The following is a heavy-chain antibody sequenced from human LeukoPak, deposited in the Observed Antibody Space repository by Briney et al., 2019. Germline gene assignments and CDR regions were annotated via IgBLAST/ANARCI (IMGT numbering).Heavy chain of an antibody. CDR2: LRGDGST. CDR1: GFTFSSYA. J-gene: IGHJ4*02. Sequence: GGSLRLSCAASGFTFSSYAMSWVRQAPARGLEWVSSLRGDGSTFYADSVKGRFTLSRDNAKNTLYLQMSSLRAEDTAVYFCARRGFVIRSLLLVGFHKEAYYFDYWGQGALVTVSS. D-gene: IGHD2-21*01. V-gene: IGHV3-23*01. CDR3: ARRGFVIRSLLLVGFHKEAYYFDY.